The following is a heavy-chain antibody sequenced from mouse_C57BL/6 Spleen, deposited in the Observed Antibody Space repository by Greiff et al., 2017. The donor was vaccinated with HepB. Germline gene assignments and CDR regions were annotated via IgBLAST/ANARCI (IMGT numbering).Heavy chain of an antibody. CDR3: TRGTTVVATDFDY. CDR1: GYTFTSYW. V-gene: IGHV1-5*01. D-gene: IGHD1-1*01. Sequence: VQLKQSGTVLARPGASVKMSCKTSGYTFTSYWMHWVKQRPGQGLEWIGAIYPGNSDTSYNQKFKGTSKLTAVTSASTAYMELSSLTNEDSAVYYCTRGTTVVATDFDYWGQGTTLTVSS. CDR2: IYPGNSDT. J-gene: IGHJ2*01.